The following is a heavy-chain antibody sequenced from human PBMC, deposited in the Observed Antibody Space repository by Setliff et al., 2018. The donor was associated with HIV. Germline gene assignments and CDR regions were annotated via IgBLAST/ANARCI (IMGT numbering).Heavy chain of an antibody. Sequence: TLSLTCTVSGGSISSGSHYWSWIRQPAGKGLEWIGLIYTSGRTNYNPSLESRVTISVDRSKNQFSLNLSSVTAADTALYYCASLFHDTSAPWLYYFDYWGQGTLVTVSS. D-gene: IGHD3-22*01. J-gene: IGHJ4*02. CDR1: GGSISSGSHY. V-gene: IGHV4-61*02. CDR2: IYTSGRT. CDR3: ASLFHDTSAPWLYYFDY.